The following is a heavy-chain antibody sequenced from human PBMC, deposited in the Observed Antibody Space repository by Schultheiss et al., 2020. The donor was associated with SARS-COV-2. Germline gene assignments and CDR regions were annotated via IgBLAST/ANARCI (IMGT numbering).Heavy chain of an antibody. CDR2: INPSGGST. J-gene: IGHJ5*02. Sequence: ASVKVSCKASGYTFTSYGISWVRQAPGQGLEWMGIINPSGGSTSYAQKFQGRVTMTRDTSTSTVYMELSSLRSEDTAVYYCARGSRRFYSNYTWFDPWGQGTLVTVSS. D-gene: IGHD4-11*01. CDR3: ARGSRRFYSNYTWFDP. V-gene: IGHV1-46*01. CDR1: GYTFTSYG.